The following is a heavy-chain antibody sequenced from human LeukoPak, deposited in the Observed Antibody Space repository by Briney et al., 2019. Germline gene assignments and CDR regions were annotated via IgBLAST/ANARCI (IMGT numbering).Heavy chain of an antibody. CDR3: AQCGGNSVYDY. Sequence: PSETLSLTCAVYGVSFSGYYWSWIRQPPGKGLEWIGEINHSGSTNYNPSLKSRVTISLDTSKNQFSLKLSSVTAADTAVYYCAQCGGNSVYDYWGQGTLVTVSS. J-gene: IGHJ4*02. V-gene: IGHV4-34*01. CDR1: GVSFSGYY. CDR2: INHSGST. D-gene: IGHD4-23*01.